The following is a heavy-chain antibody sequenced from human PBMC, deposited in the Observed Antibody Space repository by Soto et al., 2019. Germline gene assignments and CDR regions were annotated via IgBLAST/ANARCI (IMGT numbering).Heavy chain of an antibody. J-gene: IGHJ4*02. V-gene: IGHV3-23*01. CDR2: ISGSGGST. CDR1: GFTFSSYA. D-gene: IGHD2-15*01. Sequence: EVQLLESGGGLVQPGGSLRLSCAASGFTFSSYAMSLVRQAPGKGLEWVSAISGSGGSTYYADSVKGRFTISRDNSKNTLYLQMNSLRAEDTAVYYCAKESWECSGGSCSYPVDYWCQGTMGTVSS. CDR3: AKESWECSGGSCSYPVDY.